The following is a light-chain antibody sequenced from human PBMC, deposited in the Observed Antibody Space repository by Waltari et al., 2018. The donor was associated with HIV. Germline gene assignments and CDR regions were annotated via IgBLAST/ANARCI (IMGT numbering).Light chain of an antibody. Sequence: QSALTQPPSASGSPGQSVPISCNCTCGAVRGYTYLSWYQQHPGKAPKLLIAEASKRPSGVPDRFSGSKSGDTAALTGSGLQAEDEADYYCSSYAGSINVLFGGGTKLAVL. CDR1: CGAVRGYTY. V-gene: IGLV2-8*01. CDR3: SSYAGSINVL. CDR2: EAS. J-gene: IGLJ2*01.